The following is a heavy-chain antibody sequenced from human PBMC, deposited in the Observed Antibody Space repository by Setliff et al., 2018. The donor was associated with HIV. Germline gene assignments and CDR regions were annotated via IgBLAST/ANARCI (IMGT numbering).Heavy chain of an antibody. J-gene: IGHJ6*02. V-gene: IGHV1-2*02. CDR3: ARDHCSSSGCYEYSYYGMDV. CDR2: INPNSGGT. CDR1: GYTFTGYY. Sequence: ASVKVSCKASGYTFTGYYMHWVRQAPGQGLEWMVWINPNSGGTTYAQKVQGRVTMTRDTSISTAYMEVSRLRSDDTAVYYCARDHCSSSGCYEYSYYGMDVWGQGTTVTVSS. D-gene: IGHD2-2*01.